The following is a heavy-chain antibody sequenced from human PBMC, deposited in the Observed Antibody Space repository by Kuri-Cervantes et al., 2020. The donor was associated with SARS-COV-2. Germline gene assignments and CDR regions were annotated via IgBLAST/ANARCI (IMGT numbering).Heavy chain of an antibody. CDR3: AKDSPGIAVAEAFDI. J-gene: IGHJ3*02. CDR1: GFTFSSYA. Sequence: GESLKISCAASGFTFSSYAMSWVRQAPGKGLEWVSTVNDGGGTTYYADSVKGRFTISRDNSKNTLYLQMNSLRAEDTAVYYCAKDSPGIAVAEAFDIWGQGTMVTVSS. CDR2: VNDGGGTT. V-gene: IGHV3-23*01. D-gene: IGHD6-19*01.